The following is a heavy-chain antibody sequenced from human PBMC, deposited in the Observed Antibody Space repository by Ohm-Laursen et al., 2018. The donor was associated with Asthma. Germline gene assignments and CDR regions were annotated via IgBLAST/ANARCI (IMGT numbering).Heavy chain of an antibody. Sequence: SLRLSCAASGFTFSSYGMHWVRQAPGKGLEWVAVIWYDGSNKYYADSVKGRFTISRDSSKNTLYLQMNSLRAEDTAVYYCARDWRDIVVVPAADDYYYYGMDVWGQGTTVTVSS. V-gene: IGHV3-33*01. CDR2: IWYDGSNK. CDR1: GFTFSSYG. J-gene: IGHJ6*02. D-gene: IGHD2-2*01. CDR3: ARDWRDIVVVPAADDYYYYGMDV.